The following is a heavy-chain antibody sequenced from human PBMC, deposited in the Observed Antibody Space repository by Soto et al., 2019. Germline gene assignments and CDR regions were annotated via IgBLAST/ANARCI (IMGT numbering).Heavy chain of an antibody. V-gene: IGHV1-3*01. CDR1: GYTFTSYA. Sequence: ASVKVSCKASGYTFTSYAMHWVRQAPGQRLEWMGWNNAGNGNTKYSQKFQGRVTITRDTSASTAYMELSSLRVEDTAVYYCARDPQGIAVDHSYYYGMDVWGQGTTVTVSS. CDR2: NNAGNGNT. CDR3: ARDPQGIAVDHSYYYGMDV. J-gene: IGHJ6*02. D-gene: IGHD6-19*01.